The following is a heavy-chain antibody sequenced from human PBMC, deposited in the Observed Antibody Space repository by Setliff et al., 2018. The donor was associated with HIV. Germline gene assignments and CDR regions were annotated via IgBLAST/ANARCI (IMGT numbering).Heavy chain of an antibody. V-gene: IGHV3-74*01. Sequence: PGGSLRLSCAASGFTFSGYWMHWVRQAPGKGLVWVSRINSDGSSTTYADSVKGRFTISRDNAKNTLYLQMNSLRAEGTAVYYCARGGSNSWSPFDYWGQGTLVTVSS. CDR3: ARGGSNSWSPFDY. CDR2: INSDGSST. CDR1: GFTFSGYW. J-gene: IGHJ4*02. D-gene: IGHD6-13*01.